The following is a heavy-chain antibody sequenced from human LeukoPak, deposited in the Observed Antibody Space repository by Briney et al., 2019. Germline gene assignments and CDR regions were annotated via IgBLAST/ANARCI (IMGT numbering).Heavy chain of an antibody. D-gene: IGHD3-16*01. J-gene: IGHJ4*02. V-gene: IGHV3-23*01. CDR3: AKLGLKLGGDY. CDR2: IGSGGST. Sequence: GGSLRLSCAASGFTFTNYAMSWVRQASGKGLEWVSTIGSGGSTYYADSVKGRFTISRDNSKNTLYLQMNSLRAEDTAVYYCAKLGLKLGGDYWGQGALVTVSS. CDR1: GFTFTNYA.